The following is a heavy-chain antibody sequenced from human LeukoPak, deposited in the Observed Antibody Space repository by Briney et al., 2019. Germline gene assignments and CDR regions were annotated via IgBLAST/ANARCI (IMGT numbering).Heavy chain of an antibody. D-gene: IGHD6-6*01. Sequence: PLETLSLTCTVSGGSIRSCFWSWIRQPPGKGLEWIGYIYYSGNTNYNPPLKGRVTMSVDTSKNQFSLKLSSVTAADTAVYYCASAVAGRNYYYYMDVWAKGTTVTVSS. CDR3: ASAVAGRNYYYYMDV. J-gene: IGHJ6*03. CDR2: IYYSGNT. V-gene: IGHV4-59*01. CDR1: GGSIRSCF.